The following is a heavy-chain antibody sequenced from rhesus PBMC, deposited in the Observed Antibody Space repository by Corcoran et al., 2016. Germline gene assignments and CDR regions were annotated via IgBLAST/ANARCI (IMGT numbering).Heavy chain of an antibody. J-gene: IGHJ2*01. V-gene: IGHV4S14*01. CDR1: GYSISSGYY. D-gene: IGHD5-42*01. CDR2: IYGSGGSN. Sequence: QVQLQESGPGLVKPSETLSLTCAVSGYSISSGYYWGWIRQPPGKGLEWIGSIYGSGGSNYLNPSLKSRVNLSVGTSKNQFSLELSSVTSADTAVYYCARVGSSWSEWDTVGTEWYFDLWGPGTPITISS. CDR3: ARVGSSWSEWDTVGTEWYFDL.